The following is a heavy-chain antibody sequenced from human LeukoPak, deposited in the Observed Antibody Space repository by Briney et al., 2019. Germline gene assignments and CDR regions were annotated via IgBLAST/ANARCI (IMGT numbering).Heavy chain of an antibody. Sequence: GGSLRLSCAASGFSVSNYYMSWVRQPPGKGLEWVSVMYTGGGRYYGDSVKGRFTISRDNSKNTVFLQMNSLRVEDTALYYCTRGQSYCGADCYSDWGQGPLVTVSS. V-gene: IGHV3-66*01. D-gene: IGHD2-21*02. CDR3: TRGQSYCGADCYSD. CDR1: GFSVSNYY. CDR2: MYTGGGR. J-gene: IGHJ4*02.